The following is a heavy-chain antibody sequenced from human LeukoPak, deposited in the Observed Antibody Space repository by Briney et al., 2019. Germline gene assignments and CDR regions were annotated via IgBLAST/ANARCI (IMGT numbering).Heavy chain of an antibody. CDR3: AGTPRGTMVRGERRFDP. Sequence: ASVKVSCKASGYTITGYYMHWVRQAPGQGLEWMGWINPNSGGTNYAQKFQGRVTMTRDTSISTAYMELSRLRSDDTAVYYCAGTPRGTMVRGERRFDPWGQGTLVTVSS. CDR2: INPNSGGT. J-gene: IGHJ5*02. D-gene: IGHD3-10*01. CDR1: GYTITGYY. V-gene: IGHV1-2*02.